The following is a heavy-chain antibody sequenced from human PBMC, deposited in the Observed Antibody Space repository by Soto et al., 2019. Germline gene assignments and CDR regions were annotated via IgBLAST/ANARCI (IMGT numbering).Heavy chain of an antibody. J-gene: IGHJ3*02. CDR1: GGSFSGYY. D-gene: IGHD5-12*01. CDR2: INHSGST. Sequence: QVQLQQWGAGLLKPSETLSLTCAVYGGSFSGYYWSWIRQPPGKGLEWIGEINHSGSTNYNPSLKSGVTISVDTSKNQFSLKLSSVTAADTAVYYCASFLSGYDYRGNAFDIWGQGTMVTVSS. V-gene: IGHV4-34*01. CDR3: ASFLSGYDYRGNAFDI.